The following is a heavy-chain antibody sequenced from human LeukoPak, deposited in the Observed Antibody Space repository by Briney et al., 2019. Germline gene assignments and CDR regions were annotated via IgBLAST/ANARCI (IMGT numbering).Heavy chain of an antibody. J-gene: IGHJ4*02. CDR1: VGSISRSTYY. Sequence: SEGLSVTCTLPVGSISRSTYYWGWIRQTPGKGLEWIGCLFYSGNTYYDPSLQSRVTMSVDTTKNQFSLNLSSVTAADTAVYYCARAPHFYDTSGSRYYFDYWGQGALVTVSS. D-gene: IGHD3-22*01. CDR2: LFYSGNT. V-gene: IGHV4-39*07. CDR3: ARAPHFYDTSGSRYYFDY.